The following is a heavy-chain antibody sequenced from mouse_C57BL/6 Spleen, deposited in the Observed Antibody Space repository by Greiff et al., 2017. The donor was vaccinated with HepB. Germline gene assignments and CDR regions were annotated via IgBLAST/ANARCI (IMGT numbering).Heavy chain of an antibody. Sequence: VQLQQSGPGLVQPSQSLSITCTVSGFSLTSYGVHWVRQSPGKGLEWLGVIWSGGSTDYNAAFMSRLSITKDNSKSQVFFKMNSLQADDTAIYYCAKKRGPPYAMDYWGQGTSVTVSS. CDR1: GFSLTSYG. V-gene: IGHV2-5*01. CDR2: IWSGGST. D-gene: IGHD3-3*01. J-gene: IGHJ4*01. CDR3: AKKRGPPYAMDY.